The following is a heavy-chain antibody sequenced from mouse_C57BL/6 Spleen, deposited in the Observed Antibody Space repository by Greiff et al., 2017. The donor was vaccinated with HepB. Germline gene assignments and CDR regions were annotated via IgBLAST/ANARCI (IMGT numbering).Heavy chain of an antibody. Sequence: QVQLQQPGAELVKPGASVKLSCKASGYTFTSYWVHWVKQRPGQGLEWIGMIHPNSGSTNYNEKFKSKATLTVDKSSSTAYMQLSSLTSEDSAVYYCARLELGREDYWGQGTTLTVSS. CDR3: ARLELGREDY. V-gene: IGHV1-64*01. CDR1: GYTFTSYW. D-gene: IGHD4-1*01. J-gene: IGHJ2*01. CDR2: IHPNSGST.